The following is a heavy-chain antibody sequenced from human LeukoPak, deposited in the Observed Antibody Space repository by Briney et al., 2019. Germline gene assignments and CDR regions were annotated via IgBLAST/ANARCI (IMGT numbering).Heavy chain of an antibody. CDR1: GFNFDDYA. CDR2: ISGDGGSP. CDR3: AKDISWGGNSGDY. D-gene: IGHD4-23*01. J-gene: IGHJ4*02. Sequence: GGSLRLSCAASGFNFDDYAMHWVRQAPGKGLEWVSLISGDGGSPYYADSVKGRFTISRDNSKNSLYLQMNSLRTEDTALYYCAKDISWGGNSGDYWGQGTLVTVSS. V-gene: IGHV3-43*02.